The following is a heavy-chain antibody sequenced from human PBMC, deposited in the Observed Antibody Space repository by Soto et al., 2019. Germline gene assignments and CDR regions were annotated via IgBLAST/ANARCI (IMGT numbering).Heavy chain of an antibody. V-gene: IGHV6-1*01. J-gene: IGHJ4*02. CDR1: GDSVSGNSAA. D-gene: IGHD3-10*01. CDR2: TYYRSKWYN. Sequence: PSQTLSLTCAISGDSVSGNSAAWNWIRQSPSRGLEWLGRTYYRSKWYNDYAVSVKSRITVTPDTSKNQFSLHLNSVTPEDTAVYYCARKAYYASGRINLFDSWGQGTLVTVSS. CDR3: ARKAYYASGRINLFDS.